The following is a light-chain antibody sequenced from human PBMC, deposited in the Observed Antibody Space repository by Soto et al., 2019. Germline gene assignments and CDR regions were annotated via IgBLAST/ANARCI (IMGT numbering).Light chain of an antibody. CDR1: SANIGGNS. V-gene: IGLV1-51*01. Sequence: SGLTQPPSVSAAPGQKVTSSCSGSSANIGGNSVSWYQQLPWTAPKLLIYDDNKRPSGIPDRFSGSKSDTSATLGITGFQTGDEADSYCGSWDSSLSDYVFGTGSKVTVL. J-gene: IGLJ1*01. CDR3: GSWDSSLSDYV. CDR2: DDN.